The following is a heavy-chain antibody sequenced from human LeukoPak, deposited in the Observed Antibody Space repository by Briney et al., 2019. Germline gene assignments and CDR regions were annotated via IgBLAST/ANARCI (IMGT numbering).Heavy chain of an antibody. CDR1: GFTFADYA. Sequence: GGSLRLSCAGSGFTFADYAMNWVRQAPGKGLEWVSSISWNSGRVAYADSVKGRFTISRDNAKKSLYLQMKSLRGDDTGFYYCAKVASTYDILTGATDGWGQGILVTVSS. CDR2: ISWNSGRV. V-gene: IGHV3-9*01. J-gene: IGHJ4*02. CDR3: AKVASTYDILTGATDG. D-gene: IGHD3-9*01.